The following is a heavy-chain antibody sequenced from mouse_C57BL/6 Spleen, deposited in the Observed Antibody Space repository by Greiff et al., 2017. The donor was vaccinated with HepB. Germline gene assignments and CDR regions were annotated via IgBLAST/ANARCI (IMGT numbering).Heavy chain of an antibody. CDR2: ISNLAYSI. J-gene: IGHJ3*01. D-gene: IGHD2-4*01. CDR3: ARDDYDVGFAY. CDR1: GFTFSDYG. V-gene: IGHV5-15*01. Sequence: EVKVVESGGGLVQPGGSLKLSCAASGFTFSDYGMAWVRQAPRKGPEWVASISNLAYSIYYADTVTGRFTISRENAKNTLYLEMSSLRSEDTAMYYCARDDYDVGFAYWGQGTLVTVSA.